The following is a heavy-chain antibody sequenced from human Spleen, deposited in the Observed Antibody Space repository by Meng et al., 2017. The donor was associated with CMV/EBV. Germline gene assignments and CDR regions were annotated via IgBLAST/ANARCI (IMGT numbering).Heavy chain of an antibody. CDR3: ASYCSSSTCYSYMNYYYYSMDV. CDR1: GYTFTSYG. V-gene: IGHV1-2*02. D-gene: IGHD2-2*01. CDR2: MNPNNGNT. Sequence: ASVKVSCKASGYTFTSYGISWVRQAPGQGLEWMGWMNPNNGNTNFAQSFQGRVTMTRDTSISTAYMELRRLTSDDTAVYFCASYCSSSTCYSYMNYYYYSMDVWGQGTTVTVSS. J-gene: IGHJ6*02.